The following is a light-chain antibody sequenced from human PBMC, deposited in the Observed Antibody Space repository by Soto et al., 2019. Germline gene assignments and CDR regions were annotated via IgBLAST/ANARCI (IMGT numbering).Light chain of an antibody. CDR1: QTVSSY. CDR3: QQRSNWPRSWT. J-gene: IGKJ1*01. Sequence: EIVLTQSPAPLSLSPGERATLSCRASQTVSSYLAWYQQKPGQAPRLLIYDPSNRTTGIPARFSGSGSGTVFTLTISSLEPEDFAVYYCQQRSNWPRSWTFGQGTKVEIE. V-gene: IGKV3-11*01. CDR2: DPS.